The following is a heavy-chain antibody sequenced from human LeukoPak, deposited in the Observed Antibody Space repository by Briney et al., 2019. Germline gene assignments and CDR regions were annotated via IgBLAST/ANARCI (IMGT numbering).Heavy chain of an antibody. D-gene: IGHD3-22*01. CDR3: AGTIVGKWAIDY. J-gene: IGHJ4*02. V-gene: IGHV3-53*01. CDR1: GFTFSRNY. Sequence: PGGSLRLSCAASGFTFSRNYMTWVRQAPGKGLEWVSVIYSGGSTYYSDSVKGRFTISRDNSKNTLYLQMNSLRAEDTAVYYCAGTIVGKWAIDYWGQGTLVTVSS. CDR2: IYSGGST.